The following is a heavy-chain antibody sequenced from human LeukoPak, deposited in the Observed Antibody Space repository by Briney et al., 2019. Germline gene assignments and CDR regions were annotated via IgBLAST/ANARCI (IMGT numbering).Heavy chain of an antibody. CDR3: ARSLWGGALDI. V-gene: IGHV6-1*01. CDR1: GDSVSSNNAV. Sequence: KHSQTLSLTCAISGDSVSSNNAVRNWIRQSPSRGLEWLGKTYYRSKWLNDSAVSVKSRITINPDTSKNQISLQLNSVTPEDTAVYYCARSLWGGALDIWGQGTTVAVSS. J-gene: IGHJ3*02. CDR2: TYYRSKWLN. D-gene: IGHD3-16*01.